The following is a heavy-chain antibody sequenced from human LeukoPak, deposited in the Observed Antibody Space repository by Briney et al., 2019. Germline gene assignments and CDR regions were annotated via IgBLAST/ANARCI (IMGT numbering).Heavy chain of an antibody. CDR2: IKQDGSEK. D-gene: IGHD7-27*01. V-gene: IGHV3-7*04. J-gene: IGHJ4*02. Sequence: GGPLRLSWAASGFTLSIDWMSWVRQAPGKGLEWVANIKQDGSEKYYVDSGKGRFTSSRDNAKNSLSLQMNSLSAEDPALYYCARPNPLWGYWGQGTLVTVSS. CDR3: ARPNPLWGY. CDR1: GFTLSIDW.